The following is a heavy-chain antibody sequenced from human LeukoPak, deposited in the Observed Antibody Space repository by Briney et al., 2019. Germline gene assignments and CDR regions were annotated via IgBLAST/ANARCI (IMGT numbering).Heavy chain of an antibody. CDR3: ARDPSEASHPYYFDF. J-gene: IGHJ4*02. CDR1: GFTFSSYA. V-gene: IGHV3-21*01. Sequence: PGGSLRLSCAASGFTFSSYAMSWVRQAPGKGLEWVSSISSSGRYIYYADSVKGRFTISRDNAENSLSLQIISLRDEDTAVYSCARDPSEASHPYYFDFWGRGTLVTVSS. CDR2: ISSSGRYI.